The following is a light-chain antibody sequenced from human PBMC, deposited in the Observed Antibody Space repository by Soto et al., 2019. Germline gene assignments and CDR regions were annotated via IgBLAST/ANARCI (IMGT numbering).Light chain of an antibody. V-gene: IGKV3-20*01. CDR3: QQYGSSPP. CDR2: GAS. J-gene: IGKJ4*01. Sequence: EIVLTQSPGTLSLSPGERATLSCRASQSVSSSYLAWYQQKPGQAPRLLIYGASSRATGIPDRFSGSESGTDFTLTISRLEPEDFAVYYCQQYGSSPPFGGGTKVEIK. CDR1: QSVSSSY.